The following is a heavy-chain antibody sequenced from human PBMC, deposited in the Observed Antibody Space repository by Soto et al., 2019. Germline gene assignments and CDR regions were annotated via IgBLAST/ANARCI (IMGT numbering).Heavy chain of an antibody. CDR1: GFTFSSYS. J-gene: IGHJ4*02. CDR2: ISSSSSTI. V-gene: IGHV3-48*01. Sequence: GGSLRLSCAASGFTFSSYSMNWVRQAPGKGLEWVSYISSSSSTIYYADSVKGRFTISRDNAKNSLYLQMNSLRAEDTAVYYCARVDADDFWSGHGFDYWGQGTLVTVSS. CDR3: ARVDADDFWSGHGFDY. D-gene: IGHD3-3*01.